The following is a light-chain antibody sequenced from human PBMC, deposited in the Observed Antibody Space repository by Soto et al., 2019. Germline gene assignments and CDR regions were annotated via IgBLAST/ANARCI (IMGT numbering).Light chain of an antibody. J-gene: IGKJ1*01. CDR1: QTISSW. V-gene: IGKV1-5*03. CDR2: KAS. CDR3: QHYNSYSEA. Sequence: DIQMTPSPSTLSGSVGDSVTITCRASQTISSWFAWYQQKPGKAPKLLIYKASTLKSGVPSRFSGSGSGTEFTLTISNLQPDDFATYYCQHYNSYSEAFGQGTKVDI.